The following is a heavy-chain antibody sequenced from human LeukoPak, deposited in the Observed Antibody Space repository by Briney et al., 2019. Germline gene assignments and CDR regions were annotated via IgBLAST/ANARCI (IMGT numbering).Heavy chain of an antibody. V-gene: IGHV3-53*01. CDR1: GFTVSSNY. CDR2: IYTGGST. Sequence: PGGSLRLSCAASGFTVSSNYMSWVRQAPGKGLEWVSIIYTGGSTYYADSVKGRFTISRDNSKNTPYLQMNSLRAEDTAVYYCARAPCSSTSCYSLNWGQGTLVTVSS. J-gene: IGHJ4*02. CDR3: ARAPCSSTSCYSLN. D-gene: IGHD2-2*02.